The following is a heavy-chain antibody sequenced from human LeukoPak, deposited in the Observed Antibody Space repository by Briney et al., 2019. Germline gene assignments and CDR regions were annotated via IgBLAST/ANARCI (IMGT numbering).Heavy chain of an antibody. V-gene: IGHV3-7*01. Sequence: GGSLRLSCAASGFTLSTYWMNWVRQVPGKGLDWVANINPDGSGKRYVDSVKGRFTIARDNADNSLSLQMNSLRAEDTAVYYCASWGAGGNSWGQGTLVTVSS. J-gene: IGHJ4*02. D-gene: IGHD3-16*01. CDR2: INPDGSGK. CDR1: GFTLSTYW. CDR3: ASWGAGGNS.